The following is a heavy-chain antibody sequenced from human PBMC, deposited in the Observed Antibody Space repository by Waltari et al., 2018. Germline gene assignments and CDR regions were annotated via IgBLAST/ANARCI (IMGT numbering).Heavy chain of an antibody. Sequence: QLQLQESGPGLVKPSETLSLTCTVSGGSISSSSYYWGWIRQPPGKGLGGIGSIYYSGRTYYNPPLKGLVTISVDTSKNQFSLKLSSVTAADTAVYYCAIQRRAWNYEKNWFDPWGQGTLVTVSS. D-gene: IGHD1-7*01. CDR3: AIQRRAWNYEKNWFDP. V-gene: IGHV4-39*01. CDR1: GGSISSSSYY. CDR2: IYYSGRT. J-gene: IGHJ5*02.